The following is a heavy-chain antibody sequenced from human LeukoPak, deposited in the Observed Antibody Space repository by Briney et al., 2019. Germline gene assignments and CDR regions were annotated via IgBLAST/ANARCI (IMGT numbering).Heavy chain of an antibody. CDR1: GYTFTGYY. CDR2: INANSGGT. Sequence: ASVKVSCKASGYTFTGYYLHWVRLAPGQGPEWMGWINANSGGTDYPQKFQGRVTMTRDTSINTAYMELSRLRSDDTAVYYCARVGSPGIATWVYWGQGTLVTASS. J-gene: IGHJ4*02. D-gene: IGHD6-13*01. V-gene: IGHV1-2*02. CDR3: ARVGSPGIATWVY.